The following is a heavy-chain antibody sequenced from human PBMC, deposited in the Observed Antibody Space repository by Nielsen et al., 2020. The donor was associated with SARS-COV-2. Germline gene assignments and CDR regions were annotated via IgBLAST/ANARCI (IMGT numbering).Heavy chain of an antibody. CDR3: AKDIGYSSGGSDY. V-gene: IGHV3-9*01. CDR2: ISWNSGSI. J-gene: IGHJ4*02. CDR1: GFTFDDYA. Sequence: GGSLRLPCAASGFTFDDYAMHWVRQAPGKGLEWVPGISWNSGSIGYADSVKGRFTISRDNAKNSLYLQMNSLRAEDTALYYCAKDIGYSSGGSDYWGQGTLVTVSS. D-gene: IGHD6-19*01.